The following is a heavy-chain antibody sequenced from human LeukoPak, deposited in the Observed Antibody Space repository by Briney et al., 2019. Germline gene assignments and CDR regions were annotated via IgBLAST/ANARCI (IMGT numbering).Heavy chain of an antibody. J-gene: IGHJ4*02. CDR2: IYSGGST. CDR3: ARVQQQLAFDY. Sequence: GGSLRLSCAASGFTFSNAWMSWVRQAPGKGLEWVSAIYSGGSTYYADSVKGRFTISRDNSKNTLYLQVNSLRAEDTAVYYCARVQQQLAFDYWGQGTLVTVSS. V-gene: IGHV3-66*01. CDR1: GFTFSNAW. D-gene: IGHD6-13*01.